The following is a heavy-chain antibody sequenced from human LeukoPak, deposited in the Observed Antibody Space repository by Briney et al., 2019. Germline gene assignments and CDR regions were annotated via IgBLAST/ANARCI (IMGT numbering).Heavy chain of an antibody. Sequence: PSQTLSLTCTVSGGSLRSGGKYWTWIRQHPGKGLECIGYIYNSGNTYYNSSLKSRVTISLDTSKNQFSLNLSSVTAADTAVYYCARGLRGFRFGGVHFHMDVWGKGTTVTVSS. CDR3: ARGLRGFRFGGVHFHMDV. CDR1: GGSLRSGGKY. J-gene: IGHJ6*03. D-gene: IGHD5/OR15-5a*01. V-gene: IGHV4-31*03. CDR2: IYNSGNT.